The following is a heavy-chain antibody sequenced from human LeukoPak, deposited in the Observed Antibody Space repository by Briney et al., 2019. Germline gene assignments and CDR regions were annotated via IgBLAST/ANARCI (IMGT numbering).Heavy chain of an antibody. D-gene: IGHD2-8*01. CDR2: IFHSGNT. CDR1: NYSISNGYY. V-gene: IGHV4-38-2*02. Sequence: SETLSLTCTVSNYSISNGYYWGWIRQPPGKGLEWIVIIFHSGNTYYNPSLKSRVTISVDTSKNQFSLKLSSVTAADTAVYYCARDCTNGVCYRSFDYWGQGTLVTVSS. CDR3: ARDCTNGVCYRSFDY. J-gene: IGHJ4*02.